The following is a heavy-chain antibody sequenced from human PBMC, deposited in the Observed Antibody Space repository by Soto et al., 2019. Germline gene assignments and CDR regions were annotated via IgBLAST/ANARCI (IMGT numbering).Heavy chain of an antibody. D-gene: IGHD5-18*01. J-gene: IGHJ4*02. CDR2: MNPNSGNT. Sequence: ASVKVSFKASGYTCTSDDINWLRQATGQGLEWMGWMNPNSGNTGYAQKFQGRVTMTRNTDISTAYMELIRLRSEDTAVYYCARGLGYSYGYASVVRWGQGTLVTV. V-gene: IGHV1-8*01. CDR3: ARGLGYSYGYASVVR. CDR1: GYTCTSDD.